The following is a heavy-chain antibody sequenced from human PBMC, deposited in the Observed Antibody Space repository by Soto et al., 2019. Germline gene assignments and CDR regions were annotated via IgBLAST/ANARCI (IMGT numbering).Heavy chain of an antibody. CDR3: VRGIDSSFHY. Sequence: PSQTLSLTCVMSGDSVSSNRAAWNWVRQSPSRGLEWLGRTYYRAKWKNDYALSVNSRITINPDTSKNQFSLQLNSVTPEDTAVYSCVRGIDSSFHYRGPGTLVTVSS. CDR2: TYYRAKWKN. CDR1: GDSVSSNRAA. D-gene: IGHD6-13*01. V-gene: IGHV6-1*01. J-gene: IGHJ4*02.